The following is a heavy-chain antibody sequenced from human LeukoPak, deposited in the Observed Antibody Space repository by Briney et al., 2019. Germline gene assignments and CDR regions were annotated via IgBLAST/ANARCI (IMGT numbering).Heavy chain of an antibody. D-gene: IGHD1-1*01. Sequence: GGSLRLSCAASGFTFSSYAMSRVRQAPGKGLEWVSAISGSGGSTYYADSVKGRFTISRDNSKNTLYLQMNSLRAEDTAVYYCASFGTNYYFDYWGQGTLVTVSS. J-gene: IGHJ4*02. CDR2: ISGSGGST. V-gene: IGHV3-23*01. CDR1: GFTFSSYA. CDR3: ASFGTNYYFDY.